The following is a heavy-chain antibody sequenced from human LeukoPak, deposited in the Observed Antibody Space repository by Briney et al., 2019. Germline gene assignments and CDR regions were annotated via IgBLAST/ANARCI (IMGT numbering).Heavy chain of an antibody. CDR1: SDSISSSSYL. Sequence: SETLSLTCSVSSDSISSSSYLWVWVRQPPGKGLEWIGDIYSNGHISYNPSLKSRVTISVDTSKNQFSLKLSSVTAADTAVYYCARNDYGDYNGWFDPWGQGTLVTVSS. J-gene: IGHJ5*02. V-gene: IGHV4-39*07. D-gene: IGHD4-17*01. CDR3: ARNDYGDYNGWFDP. CDR2: IYSNGHI.